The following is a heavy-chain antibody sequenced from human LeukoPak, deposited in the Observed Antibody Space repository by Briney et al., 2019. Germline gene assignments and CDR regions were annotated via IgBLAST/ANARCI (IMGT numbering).Heavy chain of an antibody. J-gene: IGHJ4*02. Sequence: GTSLRLSCAASGFTLSSCGMHWVRQAPGKGLEWVAVITYDGITTYFDDSVKGRFTISRDTSKSMLYLQMNSLRPEDTAVYYCVKEQSSGNCRTADFWGQGALVTVSS. CDR1: GFTLSSCG. D-gene: IGHD3-10*01. CDR2: ITYDGITT. CDR3: VKEQSSGNCRTADF. V-gene: IGHV3-30*18.